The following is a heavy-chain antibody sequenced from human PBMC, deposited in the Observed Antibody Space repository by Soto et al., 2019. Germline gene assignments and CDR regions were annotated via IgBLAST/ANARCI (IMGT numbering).Heavy chain of an antibody. Sequence: EVQLVESGGGIVQPGGSLRLSCAAPGFTFSSYWMHWVRQAPGKGLVWVSRINSDVSRTSYADSAKGRFTISRDNAKNTVYLQMNSRRAEETAVYYCARGDGDYYDGNGYLGRHWGQGTLVTVSS. D-gene: IGHD3-22*01. CDR3: ARGDGDYYDGNGYLGRH. V-gene: IGHV3-74*01. CDR1: GFTFSSYW. J-gene: IGHJ4*02. CDR2: INSDVSRT.